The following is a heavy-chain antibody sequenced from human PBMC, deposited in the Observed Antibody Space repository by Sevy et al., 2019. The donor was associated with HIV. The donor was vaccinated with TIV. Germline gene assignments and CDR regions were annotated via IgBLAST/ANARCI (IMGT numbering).Heavy chain of an antibody. CDR2: ISSSGSTI. J-gene: IGHJ4*02. D-gene: IGHD3-3*01. V-gene: IGHV3-11*01. CDR3: ARVPYYDFWSGYFLDY. Sequence: GGSLRLSCAASGFTFSDYYMSWIRQAPGKGLEWVSYISSSGSTIYYADSVKGRFTISRDNAKNSLYLQMNSLRVEDTAVYYCARVPYYDFWSGYFLDYWGQGTLVTVSS. CDR1: GFTFSDYY.